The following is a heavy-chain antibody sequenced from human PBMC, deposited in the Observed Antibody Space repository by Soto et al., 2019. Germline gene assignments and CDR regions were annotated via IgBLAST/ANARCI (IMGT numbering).Heavy chain of an antibody. D-gene: IGHD1-1*01. Sequence: GGSLRLSCAASGFTFSDYGMHWVRQAPGKGLEWVAFIRYDGITKRYADSLKGRFTISRDDSKNTFYLQMNSLRAEDTAVYYCARDQIGTPLFDPWGQGTLVTVSS. V-gene: IGHV3-30*02. CDR2: IRYDGITK. J-gene: IGHJ5*02. CDR3: ARDQIGTPLFDP. CDR1: GFTFSDYG.